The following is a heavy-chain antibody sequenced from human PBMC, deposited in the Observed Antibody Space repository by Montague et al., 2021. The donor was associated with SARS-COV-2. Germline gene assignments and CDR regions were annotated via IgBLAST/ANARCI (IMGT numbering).Heavy chain of an antibody. CDR1: GGSISSYY. CDR3: ARRAQLWFGELYYLGEGYFQH. D-gene: IGHD3-10*01. J-gene: IGHJ1*01. V-gene: IGHV4-59*08. Sequence: SETLSFTCTVSGGSISSYYWSWIRQPPGKGLEWIGYIYYSGGTNYNPSLKSRVTISVDTSKNQFSLKLSSVTAADTAVYYCARRAQLWFGELYYLGEGYFQHWGQGTLVTVSS. CDR2: IYYSGGT.